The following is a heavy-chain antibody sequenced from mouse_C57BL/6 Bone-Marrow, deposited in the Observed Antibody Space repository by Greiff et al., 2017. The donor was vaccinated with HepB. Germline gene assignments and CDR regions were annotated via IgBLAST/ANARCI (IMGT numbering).Heavy chain of an antibody. D-gene: IGHD1-1*01. CDR3: ARNYGSSYGGFYAMDY. CDR2: ISNLAYSI. J-gene: IGHJ4*01. CDR1: GFTFSDYG. V-gene: IGHV5-15*01. Sequence: EVQRVESGGGLVQPGGSLKLSCAASGFTFSDYGMAWVRQAPRKGPEWVAFISNLAYSIYYADTVTGRFTISRENAKNTLYLEMSSRRSEDTAMYYCARNYGSSYGGFYAMDYWGQGTSVTVSS.